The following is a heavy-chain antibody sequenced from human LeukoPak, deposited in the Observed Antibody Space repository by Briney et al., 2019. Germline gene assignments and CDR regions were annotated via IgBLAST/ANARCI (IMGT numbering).Heavy chain of an antibody. Sequence: PGGSLRLSCAASGFKFSDYGMSWVRQAPGKGLEWVSGINWNADSTGYADSVEGRFTISKDNAKNSLFLQMNSLRAEDTAMYYCARAILSDPKYYGMDVWGQGTTVTVSS. CDR3: ARAILSDPKYYGMDV. CDR2: INWNADST. D-gene: IGHD3-9*01. J-gene: IGHJ6*02. CDR1: GFKFSDYG. V-gene: IGHV3-20*04.